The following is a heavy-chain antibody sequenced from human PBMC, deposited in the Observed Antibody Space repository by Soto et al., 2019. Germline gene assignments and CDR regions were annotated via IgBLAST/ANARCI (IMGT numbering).Heavy chain of an antibody. CDR2: IFSNDEK. Sequence: GFGPTLVNPTETLTLTCTVSGFSLSNARMGVSWIRQPPGKALEWLAHIFSNDEKSYSTSLKSRLTISKDTSKSQVVLTMTNMDPVDTATYYYARIVKQQLAYYFDYWGQGTLVTVSS. J-gene: IGHJ4*02. D-gene: IGHD6-13*01. CDR3: ARIVKQQLAYYFDY. V-gene: IGHV2-26*01. CDR1: GFSLSNARMG.